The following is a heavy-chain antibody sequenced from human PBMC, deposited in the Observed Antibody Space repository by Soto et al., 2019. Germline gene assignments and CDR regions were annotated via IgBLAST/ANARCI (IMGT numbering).Heavy chain of an antibody. Sequence: QVQLQESGPGLVKPSQNLSLTCTVSGGSFSSGAYYWSWVRRHPGMGLEWIGYISYRGTPYYNPSLKSRLTISVDASKNQFSLRLSSVTAADTAVYYCARVSVTGTRWFDPWGQGTLVTVSS. V-gene: IGHV4-31*03. CDR1: GGSFSSGAYY. CDR3: ARVSVTGTRWFDP. CDR2: ISYRGTP. J-gene: IGHJ5*02. D-gene: IGHD4-4*01.